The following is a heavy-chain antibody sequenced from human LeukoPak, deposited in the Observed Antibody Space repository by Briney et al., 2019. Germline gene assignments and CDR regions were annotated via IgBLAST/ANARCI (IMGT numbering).Heavy chain of an antibody. Sequence: SETLSLTCTVSGGSISSYYWSRIRQPPGKGLEWIGYIYTSGSTNYNPSLKSRDTISVDTSRNQFSLKLSSVTAADTAVYYCARGMTTTISYYYYYMDVWGKGTTVTVSS. CDR3: ARGMTTTISYYYYYMDV. D-gene: IGHD4-11*01. V-gene: IGHV4-4*09. CDR1: GGSISSYY. J-gene: IGHJ6*03. CDR2: IYTSGST.